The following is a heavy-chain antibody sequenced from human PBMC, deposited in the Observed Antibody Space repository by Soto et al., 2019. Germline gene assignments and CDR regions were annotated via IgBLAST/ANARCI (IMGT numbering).Heavy chain of an antibody. J-gene: IGHJ4*02. Sequence: PGESLKISCKGSGYSFSNYWIAWLRQMPGKGLEWMGIIYPAASDARYSPSFQGQVTISADKSTSTAYLQWSSLEASDTAMYYCARRGASYDHWSGSNGGSDYWGQGTLVTVSS. D-gene: IGHD3-3*01. CDR2: IYPAASDA. V-gene: IGHV5-51*01. CDR3: ARRGASYDHWSGSNGGSDY. CDR1: GYSFSNYW.